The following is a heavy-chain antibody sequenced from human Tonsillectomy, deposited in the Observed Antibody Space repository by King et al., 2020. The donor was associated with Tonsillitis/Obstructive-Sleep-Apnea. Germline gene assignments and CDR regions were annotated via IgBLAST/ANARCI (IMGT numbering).Heavy chain of an antibody. CDR1: GYSFTNYW. V-gene: IGHV5-51*01. CDR2: IYPGDSDT. D-gene: IGHD3-3*01. Sequence: QLVQSGAEVKKPGESLKISCKASGYSFTNYWIGWVRQMPGKGLEWMGIIYPGDSDTRYSPSFQGQVTISADKSVNTAYLQWSGLKASDTAMYYCARQREDFWSGSYYYMDVWGKGTTVTVSS. CDR3: ARQREDFWSGSYYYMDV. J-gene: IGHJ6*03.